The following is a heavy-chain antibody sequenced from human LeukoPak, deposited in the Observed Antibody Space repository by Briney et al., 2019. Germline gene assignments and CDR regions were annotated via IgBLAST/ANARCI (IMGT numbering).Heavy chain of an antibody. CDR2: IYYSGST. CDR3: ARGYYDILTGYSSAFDP. J-gene: IGHJ5*02. D-gene: IGHD3-9*01. Sequence: PSETLSLTCTVSGGSISSYYWSWIQQPPGKGLEWIGYIYYSGSTNYNPSLKSRVTISVDTSKNQFSLKLSSVTAADTAVYYCARGYYDILTGYSSAFDPWGQGTLVTVSS. V-gene: IGHV4-59*01. CDR1: GGSISSYY.